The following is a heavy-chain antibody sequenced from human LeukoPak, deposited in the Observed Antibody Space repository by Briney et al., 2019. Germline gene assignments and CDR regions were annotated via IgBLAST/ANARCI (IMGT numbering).Heavy chain of an antibody. V-gene: IGHV4-34*01. CDR1: GGSFSGYY. Sequence: PSETLSLTCAVYGGSFSGYYWSWIRQPPGKGLELIGEINHSGSTNYNPSLKSRVTISVDTSKNQCSLKLSSVTAADTAVYYCARAWRRQQLVMGGDYWGQGTLVTVSS. CDR2: INHSGST. CDR3: ARAWRRQQLVMGGDY. J-gene: IGHJ4*02. D-gene: IGHD6-13*01.